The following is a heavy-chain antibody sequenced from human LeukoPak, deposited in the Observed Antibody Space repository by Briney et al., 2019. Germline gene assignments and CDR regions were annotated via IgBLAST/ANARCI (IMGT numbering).Heavy chain of an antibody. D-gene: IGHD2-15*01. CDR2: ISSSSSYI. V-gene: IGHV3-21*01. J-gene: IGHJ6*01. Sequence: GGPLRLSCAASGFTFSSYTMNWVRPAPGKGLEWVSYISSSSSYIYYADSVKGRFPISRDNAENSLYLQMNSLRAEDTAVYYCARGSEGYCSGGGCYYGMDVWGQGTTVTVSS. CDR3: ARGSEGYCSGGGCYYGMDV. CDR1: GFTFSSYT.